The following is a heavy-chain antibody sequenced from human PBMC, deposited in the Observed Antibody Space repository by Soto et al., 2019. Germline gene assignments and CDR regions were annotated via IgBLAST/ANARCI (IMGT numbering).Heavy chain of an antibody. CDR3: ARELPDYDFYMDV. J-gene: IGHJ6*03. CDR1: GFTVSSNY. CDR2: IYSGGST. V-gene: IGHV3-66*01. D-gene: IGHD3-3*01. Sequence: GGSLRLSCAASGFTVSSNYMSWVRQAPGKGLEWVSVIYSGGSTYYADSVKGRFTISRDNSKNTLYLQMNSLRAEDTAVYYCARELPDYDFYMDVWGKGTTVTVSS.